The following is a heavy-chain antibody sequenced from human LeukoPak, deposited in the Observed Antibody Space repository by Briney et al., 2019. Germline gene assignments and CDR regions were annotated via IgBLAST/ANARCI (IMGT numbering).Heavy chain of an antibody. CDR3: ARTLYCSGGSCYGTRDYYYYGMDV. D-gene: IGHD2-15*01. V-gene: IGHV1-69*04. CDR2: IIPILGIA. CDR1: GGTFSSYA. J-gene: IGHJ6*02. Sequence: ASVKVSCKASGGTFSSYAISWVRQAPGQGLEWMGRIIPILGIANYAQKFQGRVTITADKSTSTAYMELSSLRSEDTAVYYCARTLYCSGGSCYGTRDYYYYGMDVWGQGTTVTVSS.